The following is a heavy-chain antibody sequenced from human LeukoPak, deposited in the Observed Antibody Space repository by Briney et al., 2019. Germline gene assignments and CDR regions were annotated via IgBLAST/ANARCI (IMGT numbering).Heavy chain of an antibody. CDR2: INPIGGST. Sequence: EASVKVSCKASGYTFTSSYMHWVRQAPGQGLEWMGIINPIGGSTSYAQKFQGRVTMTRDMSTSTVYMELSSLRSEDTAVYYCARDGYYYDSSGYSRDKKFDYWGQGTLVTVSS. J-gene: IGHJ4*02. CDR3: ARDGYYYDSSGYSRDKKFDY. CDR1: GYTFTSSY. D-gene: IGHD3-22*01. V-gene: IGHV1-46*01.